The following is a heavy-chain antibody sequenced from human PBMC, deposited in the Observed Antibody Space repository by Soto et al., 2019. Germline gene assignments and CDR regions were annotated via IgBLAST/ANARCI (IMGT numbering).Heavy chain of an antibody. V-gene: IGHV4-34*01. J-gene: IGHJ6*02. Sequence: SETLSLTCAVYGGSFSGYYWSWIRQPPGKGLEWIGEINHSGSTNYNPSLKSRVTISVDTSKNQFSLKLSSVTAADTAVYYCARGRGRGGITIFSRLKTFDPWGQGTTVTVSS. CDR1: GGSFSGYY. CDR2: INHSGST. CDR3: ARGRGRGGITIFSRLKTFDP. D-gene: IGHD3-9*01.